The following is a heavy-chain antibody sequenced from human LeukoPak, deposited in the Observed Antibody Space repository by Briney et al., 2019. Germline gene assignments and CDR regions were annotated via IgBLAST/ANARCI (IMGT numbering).Heavy chain of an antibody. CDR2: IHSDGSR. D-gene: IGHD6-19*01. J-gene: IGHJ4*02. V-gene: IGHV3-74*01. CDR3: AGGPRGWFASDY. Sequence: GGSLRLSCAVSGFTLSSYLMHWVRQTPGKGLVWISRIHSDGSRSYADSVKGRFTISRDDAKNTLYLQMNSLRVEDTAVYYCAGGPRGWFASDYWGQGTVVIVSS. CDR1: GFTLSSYL.